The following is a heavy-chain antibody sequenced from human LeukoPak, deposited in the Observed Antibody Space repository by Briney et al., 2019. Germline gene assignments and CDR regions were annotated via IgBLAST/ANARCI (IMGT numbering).Heavy chain of an antibody. J-gene: IGHJ4*02. CDR1: GDSISSSSYY. CDR3: AREEAGGRAGY. Sequence: SETLSLTCTVSGDSISSSSYYWGWIRQPPGKGLEWIGSIYYSGSTYYNPSLKSRVTISVDTSKNQFSLKLSSVTAADTAVYYCAREEAGGRAGYWGQGTLVTVSS. V-gene: IGHV4-39*02. CDR2: IYYSGST. D-gene: IGHD3-16*01.